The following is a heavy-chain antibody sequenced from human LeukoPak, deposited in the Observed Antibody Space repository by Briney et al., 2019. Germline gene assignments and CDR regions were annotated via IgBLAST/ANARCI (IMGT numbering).Heavy chain of an antibody. CDR2: ISDNGST. Sequence: SETLSLTCTVSGGSIRSEYWSWIRQPPGKGLEWIGFISDNGSTNYNSSLKSRVTMSVGTSKNQFSLQLSSVTAADTAVYYCAKYASGSYHLDSWGQGTLVIVSS. CDR3: AKYASGSYHLDS. CDR1: GGSIRSEY. J-gene: IGHJ4*02. V-gene: IGHV4-59*01. D-gene: IGHD3-10*01.